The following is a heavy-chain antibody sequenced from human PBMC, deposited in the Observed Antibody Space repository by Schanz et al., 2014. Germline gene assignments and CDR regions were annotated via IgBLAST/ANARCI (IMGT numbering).Heavy chain of an antibody. CDR2: IATSSSTR. D-gene: IGHD2-15*01. CDR3: ARDRGYCSGGSCLTFDY. V-gene: IGHV3-48*01. Sequence: VQLVESGGGVVQPGGSLRLSCAASGFTFSSYAMHWVRQAPGKGLEWLSYIATSSSTRHYADSVKGRVTISRDNAKNSLYLQMNTLRAEDTAVYYCARDRGYCSGGSCLTFDYWGQGTLVTVSS. J-gene: IGHJ4*02. CDR1: GFTFSSYA.